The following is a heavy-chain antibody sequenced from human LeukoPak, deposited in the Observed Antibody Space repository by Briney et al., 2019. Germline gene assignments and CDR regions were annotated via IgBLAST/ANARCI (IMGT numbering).Heavy chain of an antibody. CDR3: ATVRPTIFGVVSCFDY. CDR1: GYTLTELS. V-gene: IGHV1-24*01. J-gene: IGHJ4*02. Sequence: ASVKVSCKVSGYTLTELSMHWVRQAPGKGLEWMGGFDPEDGETIYAQKFQGRVTMTEDTSTDTAYMELSSLRSEDTAVYYCATVRPTIFGVVSCFDYWGQGTLVTVSS. CDR2: FDPEDGET. D-gene: IGHD3-3*01.